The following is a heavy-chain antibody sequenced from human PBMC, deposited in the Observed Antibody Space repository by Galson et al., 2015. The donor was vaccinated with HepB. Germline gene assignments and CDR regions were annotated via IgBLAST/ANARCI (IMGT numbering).Heavy chain of an antibody. J-gene: IGHJ4*02. CDR2: ISSSSSYI. Sequence: SLRLSCAASGFTLSSYSMNWVRQAPGKGLEWVSSISSSSSYIYYADSVKGRFTISRDNAKNSLYLQMNSLRAEDTAVYYCARALYYYGSGRQFDYWGQGTLVTVSS. V-gene: IGHV3-21*01. CDR3: ARALYYYGSGRQFDY. D-gene: IGHD3-10*01. CDR1: GFTLSSYS.